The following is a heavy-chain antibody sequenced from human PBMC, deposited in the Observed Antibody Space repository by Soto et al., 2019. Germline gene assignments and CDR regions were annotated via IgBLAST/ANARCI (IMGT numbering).Heavy chain of an antibody. D-gene: IGHD3-22*01. Sequence: QVQLVDSGGGVVQAGRSLRLSCAASGFSFSSYTMHWVRLAPGKGLQWVALISSDGRNKYYADSLQGRFTISRDNSKNTLYLQMNSLRAEDTAMYYCARDSNYYDTSTRYFQHWGQGTLVTVSS. CDR3: ARDSNYYDTSTRYFQH. V-gene: IGHV3-30-3*01. CDR1: GFSFSSYT. J-gene: IGHJ1*01. CDR2: ISSDGRNK.